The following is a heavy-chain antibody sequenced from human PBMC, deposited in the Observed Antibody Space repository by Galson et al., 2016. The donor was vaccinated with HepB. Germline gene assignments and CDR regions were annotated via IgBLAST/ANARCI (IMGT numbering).Heavy chain of an antibody. CDR2: INSDGGDT. CDR3: ASGHRDFVGSQIYYNSDV. D-gene: IGHD3-10*01. Sequence: SLRLSCAASGFTFSDVWMHWVRHAPGEGLVWVARINSDGGDTGYADLVKGRFTLSRYNTKNTVSVKLTSPKAEDTAVYYCASGHRDFVGSQIYYNSDVWGQGTMVAVSS. CDR1: GFTFSDVW. V-gene: IGHV3-74*01. J-gene: IGHJ4*02.